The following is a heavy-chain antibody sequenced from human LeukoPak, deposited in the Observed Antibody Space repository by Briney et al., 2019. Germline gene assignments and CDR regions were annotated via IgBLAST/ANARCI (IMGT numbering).Heavy chain of an antibody. J-gene: IGHJ4*02. CDR3: ARAGPITTVVTPAYFDY. CDR1: GFTFSSYG. CDR2: IWYDGSNK. V-gene: IGHV3-33*01. Sequence: PGRSLRLSCAASGFTFSSYGMHWVRQAPGKELEWVAVIWYDGSNKYYADSVKGRFTISRDNSKNTLYLQMGSLRAEDMAVYYCARAGPITTVVTPAYFDYWGQGTLVTVSS. D-gene: IGHD4-23*01.